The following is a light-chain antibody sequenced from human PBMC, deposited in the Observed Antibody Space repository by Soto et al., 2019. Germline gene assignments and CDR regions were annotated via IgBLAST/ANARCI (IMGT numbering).Light chain of an antibody. V-gene: IGLV1-44*01. CDR2: SNN. CDR1: SSNIGSHI. Sequence: QSVLTQPPSASGTPGQRVTISCSGSSSNIGSHIVNWYQQLPGTAPKLLIYSNNQRPSGVPDRFSGSKSGTSASLAISGLQSEDEADYYCASWDDSLDASSFGTGTKVTGL. CDR3: ASWDDSLDASS. J-gene: IGLJ1*01.